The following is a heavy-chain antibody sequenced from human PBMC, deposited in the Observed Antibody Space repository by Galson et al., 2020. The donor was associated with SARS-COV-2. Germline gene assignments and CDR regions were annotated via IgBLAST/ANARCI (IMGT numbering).Heavy chain of an antibody. V-gene: IGHV4-39*07. J-gene: IGHJ5*02. CDR3: ARGDCSGGSCYHGFDP. CDR2: FYYSGST. CDR1: GGSLSSRSSY. Sequence: SETLSLTCTVSGGSLSSRSSYWGWIRQPPGKGLEWIGCFYYSGSTYYNPSLKSRVTISVDTSKNQFSLKLSSVTAADTAVYYCARGDCSGGSCYHGFDPCGQGTLVTVSS. D-gene: IGHD2-15*01.